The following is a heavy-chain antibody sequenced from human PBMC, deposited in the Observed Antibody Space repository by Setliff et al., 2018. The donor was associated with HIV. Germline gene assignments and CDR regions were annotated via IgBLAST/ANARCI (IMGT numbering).Heavy chain of an antibody. CDR2: IIHILGTA. Sequence: SVKVSCKTSRRTFSEDAINWVRQAPGEGLEGVGGIIHILGTADYAEKFQGRVTITADEPRSTVYLEVSNLRSEDTAVYYCAKAVRGYGSTYYNYYYMDVWGKGTTVTVSS. CDR1: RRTFSEDA. V-gene: IGHV1-69*13. J-gene: IGHJ6*03. CDR3: AKAVRGYGSTYYNYYYMDV. D-gene: IGHD3-10*01.